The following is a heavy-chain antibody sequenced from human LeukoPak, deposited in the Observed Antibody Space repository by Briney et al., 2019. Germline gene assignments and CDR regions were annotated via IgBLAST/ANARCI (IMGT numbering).Heavy chain of an antibody. J-gene: IGHJ4*02. CDR3: ARDIRSGYSSGVNDY. CDR2: ISAYNGNT. D-gene: IGHD6-19*01. Sequence: ASVKVSCKASGYTFTSYGISWVRQAPGQGLEWMGWISAYNGNTNYAQKLQGRVTMTTDTSTSTAYMELRSLRSDDTAVYYCARDIRSGYSSGVNDYWGQGTLVTVSS. V-gene: IGHV1-18*01. CDR1: GYTFTSYG.